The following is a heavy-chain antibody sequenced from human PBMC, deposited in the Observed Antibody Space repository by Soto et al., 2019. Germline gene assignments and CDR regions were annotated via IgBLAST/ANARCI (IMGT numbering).Heavy chain of an antibody. CDR1: GGSISSYY. V-gene: IGHV4-59*01. D-gene: IGHD3-10*01. Sequence: TSETLSLTCTVSGGSISSYYWSWIRQPPGKGLEWIGYIYYSGGTNYNPSLKSRVTISVDTSKNQFSLRLSSVTAADTAMYYCAGSRTRGVIIDYWGQRTLVTVSS. J-gene: IGHJ4*02. CDR2: IYYSGGT. CDR3: AGSRTRGVIIDY.